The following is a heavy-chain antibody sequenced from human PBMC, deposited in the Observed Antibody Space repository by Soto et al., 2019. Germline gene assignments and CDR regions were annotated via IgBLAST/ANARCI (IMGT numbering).Heavy chain of an antibody. CDR2: IYYSGST. J-gene: IGHJ4*02. CDR1: GGSISSSSYY. Sequence: TLSLTCTVSGGSISSSSYYWGWIRQPPGKGLEWIGSIYYSGSTYYNPSLKSRVTISVDTSKNQFSLKLSSVTAADTAVYYCASQTNYGDFTDDYWGQGTLVTVSS. CDR3: ASQTNYGDFTDDY. D-gene: IGHD4-17*01. V-gene: IGHV4-39*01.